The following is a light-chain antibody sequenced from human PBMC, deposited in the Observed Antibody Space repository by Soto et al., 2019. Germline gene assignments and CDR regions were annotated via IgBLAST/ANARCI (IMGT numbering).Light chain of an antibody. J-gene: IGLJ1*01. V-gene: IGLV2-14*01. Sequence: QSVLTQPASVSGSPGQSITISCTGTSSDVGAYNYVSWYQQHPGKAPKLLIFEVSSRPSGVSNRFSGSKSGSTASLTISGLQAEDEADYYCSSYAASDTLYVFGTGTKVTLL. CDR2: EVS. CDR1: SSDVGAYNY. CDR3: SSYAASDTLYV.